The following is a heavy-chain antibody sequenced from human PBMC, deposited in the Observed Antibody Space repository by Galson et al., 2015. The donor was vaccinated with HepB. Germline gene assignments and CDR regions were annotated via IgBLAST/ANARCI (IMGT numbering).Heavy chain of an antibody. D-gene: IGHD2-15*01. CDR2: IYYSGST. V-gene: IGHV4-59*08. Sequence: SETLSLTCTVSGGSISSYYWSWIRQPPGKGLEWIGYIYYSGSTNYNPSLKSRVTISVDTSKNQFSLKLSPVTAADTAVYYCARAYSTGFDYWGQGTLVTVSS. J-gene: IGHJ4*02. CDR3: ARAYSTGFDY. CDR1: GGSISSYY.